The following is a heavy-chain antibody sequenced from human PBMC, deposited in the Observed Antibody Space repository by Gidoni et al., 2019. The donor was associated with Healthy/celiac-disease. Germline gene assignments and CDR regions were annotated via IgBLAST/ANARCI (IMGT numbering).Heavy chain of an antibody. D-gene: IGHD3-16*01. V-gene: IGHV4-34*01. CDR1: GGSFSGYY. Sequence: QVQLQQGGAGLWKPSETRSLTCAVYGGSFSGYYWSWIRQPPGKGLEWIWEINHSGSTNYTPSLPSRFTISVATSKNQFSLTLSSVTAADTAVYFFARGVRVRLRLGIDYWGQGTLVTFSS. CDR2: INHSGST. CDR3: ARGVRVRLRLGIDY. J-gene: IGHJ4*02.